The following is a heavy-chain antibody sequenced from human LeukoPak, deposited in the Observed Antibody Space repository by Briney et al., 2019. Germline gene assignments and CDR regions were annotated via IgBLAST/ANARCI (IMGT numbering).Heavy chain of an antibody. CDR3: AKDGTYYYGSGSYPDRY. D-gene: IGHD3-10*01. CDR2: LSGCGGST. CDR1: GFTFSSYG. Sequence: GGSLRLSCAASGFTFSSYGKSWVRQAPGKGLEWVSVLSGCGGSTYYEDSVKGRFTISRDNSKNTLYLQMNSLRAEDTAVYYCAKDGTYYYGSGSYPDRYWGQGTLVTVSS. V-gene: IGHV3-23*01. J-gene: IGHJ4*02.